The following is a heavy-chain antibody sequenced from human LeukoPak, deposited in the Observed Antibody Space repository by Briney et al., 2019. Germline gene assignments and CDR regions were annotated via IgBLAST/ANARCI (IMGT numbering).Heavy chain of an antibody. CDR3: ARVSTVPKINNFDY. Sequence: SETLSLTCTVSGGSISSYYWTWIRQPAGKGLEWIGRIYTSGSTNYNPSLKSRVTISVDTSKNQFSLKLSSVTAADTAVYYCARVSTVPKINNFDYWGQGTLVTVSS. D-gene: IGHD4-11*01. CDR1: GGSISSYY. V-gene: IGHV4-4*07. CDR2: IYTSGST. J-gene: IGHJ4*02.